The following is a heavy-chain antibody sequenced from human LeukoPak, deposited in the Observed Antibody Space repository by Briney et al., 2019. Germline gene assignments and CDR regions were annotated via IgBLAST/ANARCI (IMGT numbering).Heavy chain of an antibody. Sequence: GGSLRLSCAVSGFTFSDYSMDWVRQAPGKGPEWVSYTSDTGHAIYYADSVKGRFIISRDNARNSLYLQMNSLRDEDTAVYYCARDGYPGGDYWGQGTLVTVSS. CDR3: ARDGYPGGDY. D-gene: IGHD3-22*01. J-gene: IGHJ4*02. V-gene: IGHV3-48*02. CDR1: GFTFSDYS. CDR2: TSDTGHAI.